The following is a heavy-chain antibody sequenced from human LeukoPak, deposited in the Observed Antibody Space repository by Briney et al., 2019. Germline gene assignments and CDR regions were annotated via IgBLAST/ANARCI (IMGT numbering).Heavy chain of an antibody. V-gene: IGHV3-30*02. CDR1: GFTFSSYG. D-gene: IGHD5-12*01. J-gene: IGHJ4*02. CDR3: ARGPSGYHNT. CDR2: IRYDGSNK. Sequence: GGSLRLSCAASGFTFSSYGMHWVRQAPGKGLEWVAFIRYDGSNKYYVDSVKGRFTISRDNSKNTLSLQMNSLRTDDTAMYYCARGPSGYHNTGGQGTLVTVSS.